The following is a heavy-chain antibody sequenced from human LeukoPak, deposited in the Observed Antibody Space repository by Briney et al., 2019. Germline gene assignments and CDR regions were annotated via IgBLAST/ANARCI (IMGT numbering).Heavy chain of an antibody. D-gene: IGHD7-27*01. J-gene: IGHJ4*02. CDR3: ARHWAHLDY. CDR1: GSTFNTYW. Sequence: GGSLRLSCVGSGSTFNTYWMNWVRQAPGKGLEWVANIREDGSEIYYLDSVKGRFTIFRDNAKNSLYLQMNGLRAEDTAVYYCARHWAHLDYWGQGTLVTVSS. CDR2: IREDGSEI. V-gene: IGHV3-7*01.